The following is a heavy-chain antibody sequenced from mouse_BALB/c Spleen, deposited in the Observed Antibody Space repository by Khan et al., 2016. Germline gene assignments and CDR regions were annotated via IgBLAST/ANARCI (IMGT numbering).Heavy chain of an antibody. CDR3: TRSPPATRYFDV. D-gene: IGHD3-1*01. CDR1: GYSITSDYA. CDR2: IRYSGST. V-gene: IGHV3-2*02. J-gene: IGHJ1*01. Sequence: EVQLQESGPGLVKPSQSLSLTCTVTGYSITSDYAWNWIRQFPGNKLEWMGYIRYSGSTTYNPSIKSRISITRDTSKNQFFLQLYSVTTEDTATYYCTRSPPATRYFDVWGAGTTVTVSS.